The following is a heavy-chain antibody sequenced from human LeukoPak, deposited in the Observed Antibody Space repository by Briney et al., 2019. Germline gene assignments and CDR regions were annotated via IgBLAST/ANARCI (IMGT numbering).Heavy chain of an antibody. V-gene: IGHV3-23*01. CDR2: ISGSGGST. D-gene: IGHD4-11*01. J-gene: IGHJ4*02. CDR3: AKGSSNSEVSTDY. CDR1: GFTFSSYA. Sequence: PGGSLRLSCAASGFTFSSYAMSWVRQAPGRGLEWVSAISGSGGSTYYADSVKGRFTISRDNSKNTLYLQMNCLRAEDTAVYYCAKGSSNSEVSTDYWGQGTLVTVSS.